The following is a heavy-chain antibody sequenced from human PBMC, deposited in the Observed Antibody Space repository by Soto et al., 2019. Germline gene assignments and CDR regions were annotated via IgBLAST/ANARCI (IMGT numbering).Heavy chain of an antibody. V-gene: IGHV3-53*04. CDR2: IYSGGST. D-gene: IGHD6-13*01. CDR1: GFTVSSNY. Sequence: EVPLVESGGGLVQPGGSLRLSCAASGFTVSSNYMSWVRQAPGKGLEWVSVIYSGGSTYYADSVKGRFTISRHNSKNTLYLQMNSLGAEDTAVYYCARGYSSSGRHFDYWGQGTLVTVSS. J-gene: IGHJ4*02. CDR3: ARGYSSSGRHFDY.